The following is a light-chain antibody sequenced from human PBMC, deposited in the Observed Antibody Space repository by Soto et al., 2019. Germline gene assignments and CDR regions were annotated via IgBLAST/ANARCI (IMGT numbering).Light chain of an antibody. J-gene: IGKJ5*01. CDR2: TAS. CDR1: QTVSIF. Sequence: DIQMTLSPPSLSASVGDRVSITCRASQTVSIFLNWYQHKSGQAPTALIHTASTLQSGVPSRFTGSGSGTDFTLTIDNVQPEDFATYYCQQSYSAPLSFGQGTRLEIK. CDR3: QQSYSAPLS. V-gene: IGKV1-39*01.